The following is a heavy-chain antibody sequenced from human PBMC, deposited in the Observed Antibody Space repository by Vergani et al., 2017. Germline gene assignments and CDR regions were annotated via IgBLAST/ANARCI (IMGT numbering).Heavy chain of an antibody. D-gene: IGHD5-24*01. V-gene: IGHV3-23*04. Sequence: EAYLVQSGGGLVTPGGSLRLSCAASGFTFSSYAMSWVRQAPGKGLEWVSAISGSGGSTYYADSVKGRFTISRDNSKNTLYLQMNSLRAEDTAVYYCAKDVHRELNYMDVWGKGTTVTVSS. CDR2: ISGSGGST. CDR1: GFTFSSYA. CDR3: AKDVHRELNYMDV. J-gene: IGHJ6*03.